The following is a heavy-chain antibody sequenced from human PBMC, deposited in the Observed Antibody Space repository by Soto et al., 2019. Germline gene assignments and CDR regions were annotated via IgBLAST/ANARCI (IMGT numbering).Heavy chain of an antibody. V-gene: IGHV3-33*01. D-gene: IGHD6-6*01. J-gene: IGHJ6*02. CDR3: ARDSSSSSDYYGMDV. CDR1: GFTFSSYG. CDR2: IWYDGSNK. Sequence: QVQLVESGGGVVQPGRSLRLSCAASGFTFSSYGMHWVRQAPGKGLEWVAVIWYDGSNKYYADSVKGRFTISRDKSKNTLYLQMNSLGAEDTAVYYCARDSSSSSDYYGMDVWGQGTTVTVSS.